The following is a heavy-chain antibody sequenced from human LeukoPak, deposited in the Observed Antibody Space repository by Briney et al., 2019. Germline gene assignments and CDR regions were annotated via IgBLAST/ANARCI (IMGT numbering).Heavy chain of an antibody. D-gene: IGHD2-2*02. CDR3: ARDRGYCSSTSCYKAFWFDP. Sequence: SETLSLTCTVSGGSISSYYWSWIRQPPGKGLEWIGLIYYSGSTNYNPSLKSRVTISVDTSKNQFSLKLSSVTAADTAVYYCARDRGYCSSTSCYKAFWFDPWGQGTLVTVSS. CDR1: GGSISSYY. V-gene: IGHV4-59*01. CDR2: IYYSGST. J-gene: IGHJ5*02.